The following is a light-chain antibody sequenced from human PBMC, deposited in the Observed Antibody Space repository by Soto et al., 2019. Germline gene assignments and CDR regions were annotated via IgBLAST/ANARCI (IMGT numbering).Light chain of an antibody. CDR3: AAWDDSLSGPV. CDR1: NNDVGGYRL. CDR2: EAT. V-gene: IGLV2-14*02. Sequence: QSALDQPASVSGSPGQSITISCTGTNNDVGGYRLVSWYQQYSGKAPKLIIYEATKRPSGVSDRFSGSKSGTSASLAISGLRSEDEADYYCAAWDDSLSGPVFGGGTKLTVL. J-gene: IGLJ3*02.